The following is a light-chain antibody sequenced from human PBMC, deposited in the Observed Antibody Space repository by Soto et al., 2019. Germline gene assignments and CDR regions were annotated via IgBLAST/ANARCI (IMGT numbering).Light chain of an antibody. J-gene: IGLJ1*01. CDR2: DVS. CDR1: SSDVGGYNY. CDR3: CSYAGSYYV. V-gene: IGLV2-11*01. Sequence: QSALTQPRSVSGSPGQSVTISCTGTSSDVGGYNYVSWYQQHPGKAPKLMIYDVSKRPSEVPDRFSGSKSGNTASLTISGLQAEDEPDYYCCSYAGSYYVFGTGTKLTVL.